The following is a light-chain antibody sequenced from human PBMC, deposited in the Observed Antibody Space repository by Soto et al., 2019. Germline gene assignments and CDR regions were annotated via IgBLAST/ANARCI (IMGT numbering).Light chain of an antibody. Sequence: DIQMTQSPSTLSASVGDRVAITCRASQSISTWLAWYQQKSGKAPKLLIYKASTLESGVPSRFSGSGSGTEFTLTISSLQPDDFATYYCQQYNSFSRTFGQRTKLEIK. CDR1: QSISTW. CDR3: QQYNSFSRT. CDR2: KAS. V-gene: IGKV1-5*03. J-gene: IGKJ2*01.